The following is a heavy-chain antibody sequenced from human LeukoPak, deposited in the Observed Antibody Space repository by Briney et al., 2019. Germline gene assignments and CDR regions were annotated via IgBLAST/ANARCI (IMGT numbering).Heavy chain of an antibody. CDR3: ARRHYDFWSGYYSPLGY. V-gene: IGHV4-34*01. CDR1: GGSISSYY. CDR2: INHSGST. D-gene: IGHD3-3*01. J-gene: IGHJ4*02. Sequence: SETLSLTCTVSGGSISSYYWSWIRQPPGKGLEWIGEINHSGSTNYNPSLKSRVTISVDTSKNQFSLKLSSVTAADTAVYYCARRHYDFWSGYYSPLGYWGQGTLVTVSS.